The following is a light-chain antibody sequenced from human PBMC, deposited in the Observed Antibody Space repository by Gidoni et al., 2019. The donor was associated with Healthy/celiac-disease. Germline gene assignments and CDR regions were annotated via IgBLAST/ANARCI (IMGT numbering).Light chain of an antibody. CDR2: LGS. CDR3: MQALQNYS. J-gene: IGKJ2*03. Sequence: DIVMTQSPLSLPVTPGEPASISCRSSQSLLHSNGYNYLDWYLQKPVQSPQLLIYLGSNRASGVPDRFSGSGSGTDFTLKISRVEAEDVGVYYGMQALQNYSFGQGTKLEIK. V-gene: IGKV2-28*01. CDR1: QSLLHSNGYNY.